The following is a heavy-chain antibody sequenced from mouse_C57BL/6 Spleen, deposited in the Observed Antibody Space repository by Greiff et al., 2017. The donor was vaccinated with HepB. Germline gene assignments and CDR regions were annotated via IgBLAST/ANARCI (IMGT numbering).Heavy chain of an antibody. CDR1: GYTFTSYW. V-gene: IGHV1-61*01. J-gene: IGHJ1*03. CDR3: ARGAYGYPYWYFDV. Sequence: QVQLQQPGAELVRPGSSVKLSCKASGYTFTSYWMDWVKQRPGQGLEWIGNIYPSDSETHYNQKFKDKATLTVDKSSSTAYMQLSSLTSEDSAVYYCARGAYGYPYWYFDVWGTGTTVTVSS. CDR2: IYPSDSET. D-gene: IGHD2-2*01.